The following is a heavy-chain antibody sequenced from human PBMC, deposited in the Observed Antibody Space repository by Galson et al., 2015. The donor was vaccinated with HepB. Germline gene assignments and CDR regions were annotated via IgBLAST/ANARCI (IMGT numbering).Heavy chain of an antibody. CDR3: ARCPNNDFWAGPQFWYGMDV. D-gene: IGHD3/OR15-3a*01. CDR2: IWSDGNDK. V-gene: IGHV3-33*01. J-gene: IGHJ6*02. Sequence: SLRLSCAASGFSFSNYAMHWVRQAPGKGLEWVAIIWSDGNDKYYADSVKGRFTISRDNSINTLYLQMDTLRAEDTALYYWARCPNNDFWAGPQFWYGMDVWGQGTTVTVS. CDR1: GFSFSNYA.